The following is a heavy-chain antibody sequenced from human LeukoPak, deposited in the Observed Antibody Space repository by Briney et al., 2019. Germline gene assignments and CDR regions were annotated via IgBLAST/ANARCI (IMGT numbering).Heavy chain of an antibody. D-gene: IGHD3-10*01. J-gene: IGHJ6*03. V-gene: IGHV3-53*01. CDR3: ARSLRVRGVPDYMDV. CDR1: EFTVSSNY. Sequence: GGSLRLSCAASEFTVSSNYMTWVRQAPGKGLEWVAVIHKNAITYYADTVKGRFSISRDNSKNMLYLQMNSLRAEDTAVYYCARSLRVRGVPDYMDVWGKGTTVTISS. CDR2: IHKNAIT.